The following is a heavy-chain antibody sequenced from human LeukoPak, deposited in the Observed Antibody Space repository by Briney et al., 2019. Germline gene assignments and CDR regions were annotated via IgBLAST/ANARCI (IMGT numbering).Heavy chain of an antibody. Sequence: GGSLRLSCAASGFTFSSYAMHWVRQAPGKGLEWVAVISYDGRNKYYADSVKGRFTISRDNSKNTLYLQMNSLRAEDTAVYYCARDNWNYYFDYWGQGTLVTVSS. V-gene: IGHV3-30*01. CDR2: ISYDGRNK. J-gene: IGHJ4*02. D-gene: IGHD1-7*01. CDR1: GFTFSSYA. CDR3: ARDNWNYYFDY.